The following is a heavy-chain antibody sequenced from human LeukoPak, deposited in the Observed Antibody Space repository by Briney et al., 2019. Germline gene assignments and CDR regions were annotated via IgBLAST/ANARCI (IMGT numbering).Heavy chain of an antibody. D-gene: IGHD2-21*01. Sequence: GGSLRLSCVASGFTFSSFWMTWVRQSPGKGLQWVASIKQDGSDKYYVDSVKGRFTISRDNAKNSLYLQMNSLRAEDTAVYYCTRDGRGGDSPSSYVDVWGKGTTVTVSS. J-gene: IGHJ6*03. CDR2: IKQDGSDK. CDR3: TRDGRGGDSPSSYVDV. V-gene: IGHV3-7*01. CDR1: GFTFSSFW.